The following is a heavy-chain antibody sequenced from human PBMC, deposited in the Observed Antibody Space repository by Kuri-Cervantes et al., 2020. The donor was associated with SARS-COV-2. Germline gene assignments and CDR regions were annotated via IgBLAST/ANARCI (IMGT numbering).Heavy chain of an antibody. D-gene: IGHD5-18*01. CDR2: ISSSGRT. CDR3: ARHLDTDVITAFDM. V-gene: IGHV3-53*04. CDR1: GFTVSSNY. J-gene: IGHJ3*02. Sequence: GGSLRLSCAASGFTVSSNYMSWVRQAPGKGLEWVSLISSSGRTYYANSVKGRFTISRHNSENALYLQMNSLRGDDTAVYYCARHLDTDVITAFDMWGRGTMVTVSS.